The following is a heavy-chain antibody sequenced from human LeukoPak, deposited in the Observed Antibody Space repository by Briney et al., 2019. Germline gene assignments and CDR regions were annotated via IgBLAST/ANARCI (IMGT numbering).Heavy chain of an antibody. CDR2: FNLDDSTT. D-gene: IGHD1-26*01. CDR1: GYSFTSYW. J-gene: IGHJ4*02. V-gene: IGHV5-51*01. Sequence: GVSLKISCKGSGYSFTSYWIGWVRQMAGKGLEGVGGFNLDDSTTRSNPPLPGQVTLSSDNSISTAYLQLNSLRASDTAMYYWATCPRGGSFFDYWGQGTLVTVSS. CDR3: ATCPRGGSFFDY.